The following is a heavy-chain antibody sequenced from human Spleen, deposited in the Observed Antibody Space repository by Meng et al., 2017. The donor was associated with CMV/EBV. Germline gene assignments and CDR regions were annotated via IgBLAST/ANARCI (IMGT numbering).Heavy chain of an antibody. CDR1: GYTFTSYD. V-gene: IGHV1-8*01. CDR2: MNPNSGNT. Sequence: ASVKVSCKASGYTFTSYDINWVRQATGQGLEWMGWMNPNSGNTAYAPKFQGRLTMTRNTSINTAYMDLSSLRSEDTAIYYCVREYCGGDCSFANFYFDNWGQGTLVTVSS. D-gene: IGHD2-21*01. CDR3: VREYCGGDCSFANFYFDN. J-gene: IGHJ4*02.